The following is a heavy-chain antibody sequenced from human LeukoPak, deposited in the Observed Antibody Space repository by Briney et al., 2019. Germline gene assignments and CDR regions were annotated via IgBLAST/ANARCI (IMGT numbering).Heavy chain of an antibody. CDR1: LYTFTIYG. CDR2: ISAYNGNT. Sequence: ASVRVSSMASLYTFTIYGVSWVRQTPGQGREWMGWISAYNGNTNYTQKLQGRVTITTDTSTSTAYMELRSLRSDDTAVYYCARGDYGDSNYYYYYMDVWGKGTTVTISS. D-gene: IGHD4-17*01. J-gene: IGHJ6*03. V-gene: IGHV1-18*01. CDR3: ARGDYGDSNYYYYYMDV.